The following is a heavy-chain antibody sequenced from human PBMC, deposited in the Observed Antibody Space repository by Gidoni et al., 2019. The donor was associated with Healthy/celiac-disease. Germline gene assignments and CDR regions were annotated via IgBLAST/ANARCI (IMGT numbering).Heavy chain of an antibody. CDR3: ARVSNAGYSSGWYAYYFDY. J-gene: IGHJ4*02. CDR1: GGTFSSYA. CDR2: IIPIFGTA. V-gene: IGHV1-69*01. Sequence: QVQLVQSGAEVKKPGSSVKVSCKASGGTFSSYAISWVRQAPGQGLEWMGGIIPIFGTANYEQKFQGRVTITADESTSTAYMELSSLRSEDTAVYYCARVSNAGYSSGWYAYYFDYWGQGTLVTVSS. D-gene: IGHD6-19*01.